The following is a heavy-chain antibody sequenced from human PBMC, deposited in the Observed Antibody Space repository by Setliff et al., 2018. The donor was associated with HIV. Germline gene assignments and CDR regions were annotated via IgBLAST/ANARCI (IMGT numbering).Heavy chain of an antibody. Sequence: PVGSLRLSCAASGFTFSSYGLHWVRQAPGKGLEWVAFIRNDGSDKHYVESVKGRFTISRDNSKKTLYLQMNRLRAEDTAVYYCAMSPYSSGLFDYWGQGTLVTVSS. D-gene: IGHD6-19*01. J-gene: IGHJ4*02. CDR2: IRNDGSDK. CDR3: AMSPYSSGLFDY. CDR1: GFTFSSYG. V-gene: IGHV3-30*02.